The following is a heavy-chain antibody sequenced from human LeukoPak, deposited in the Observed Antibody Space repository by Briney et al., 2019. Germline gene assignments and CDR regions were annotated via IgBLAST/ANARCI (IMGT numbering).Heavy chain of an antibody. CDR2: ISAYNGNT. J-gene: IGHJ5*02. CDR1: GYTFTSYG. D-gene: IGHD6-19*01. Sequence: ASVKVSCKASGYTFTSYGISWVRQAPGQGLEWMGWISAYNGNTNYAQRLQGRVTMTTDTSTSTAYMELRSLRSDDTAVYYCAREKPYSSGWVTEPWGQGTLVTVSS. CDR3: AREKPYSSGWVTEP. V-gene: IGHV1-18*01.